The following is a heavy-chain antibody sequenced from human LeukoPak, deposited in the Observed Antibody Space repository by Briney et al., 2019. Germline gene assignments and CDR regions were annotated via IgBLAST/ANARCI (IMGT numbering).Heavy chain of an antibody. J-gene: IGHJ4*02. CDR3: AKDSAAAFDY. CDR1: GFTFSSYS. D-gene: IGHD6-13*01. Sequence: GGSLRLSCAASGFTFSSYSMNWVRQAPGKGLEWASSISSSSSYIYYADSVKGRFTISRDNSKNTLYLQMNSLRAEDTAVYYCAKDSAAAFDYWGQGTLVTVSS. CDR2: ISSSSSYI. V-gene: IGHV3-21*04.